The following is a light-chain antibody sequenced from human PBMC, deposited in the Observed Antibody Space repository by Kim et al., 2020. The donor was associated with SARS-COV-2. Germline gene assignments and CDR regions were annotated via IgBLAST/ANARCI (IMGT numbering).Light chain of an antibody. CDR2: QDT. V-gene: IGLV3-1*01. CDR1: KLGDKY. J-gene: IGLJ3*02. Sequence: SYELTQPPSVSVSPGQTASITCSGDKLGDKYVCWYQQKPGQSPAPVIFQDTKRPSGIPERFSGSKSGNTATLTISGTQPTDEPYYYCQVWDSSTKGVFGG. CDR3: QVWDSSTKGV.